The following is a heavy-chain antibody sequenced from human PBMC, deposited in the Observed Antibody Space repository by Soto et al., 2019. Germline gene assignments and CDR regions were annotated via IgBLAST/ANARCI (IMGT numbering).Heavy chain of an antibody. J-gene: IGHJ4*02. V-gene: IGHV6-1*01. CDR1: GNSVSSNSAA. D-gene: IGHD6-13*01. CDR3: AMATAGNGGFDY. CDR2: TFYRSKWYN. Sequence: QVQLQQSGPGLVKPSQTLSLTCAISGNSVSSNSAAWNWIRQSPSRGLEWLGRTFYRSKWYNDYAVSVQSRITLNPATSKNQFSLHLNSVTPEDTAVYYCAMATAGNGGFDYWGQGTLVTVSS.